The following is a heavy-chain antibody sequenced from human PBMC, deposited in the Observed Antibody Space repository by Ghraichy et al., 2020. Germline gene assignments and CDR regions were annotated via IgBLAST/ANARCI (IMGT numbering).Heavy chain of an antibody. Sequence: GESLNISCAASGFTFSSYGMHWVRQAPGKGLEWVAVISYDGSNKYYADSVKGRFTISRDNSKNTLYLQMNSLRAEDTAVYYCAKDHHYETLLPPPFFDYWGQGTLVTVSS. CDR3: AKDHHYETLLPPPFFDY. V-gene: IGHV3-30*18. J-gene: IGHJ4*02. CDR1: GFTFSSYG. CDR2: ISYDGSNK. D-gene: IGHD3-22*01.